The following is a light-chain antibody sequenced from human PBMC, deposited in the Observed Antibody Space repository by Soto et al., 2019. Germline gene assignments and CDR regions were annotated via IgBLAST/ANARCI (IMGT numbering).Light chain of an antibody. Sequence: QSALTQPASVSGSPGQSITISCTGTSSDVGGYNYVCWHQQHSGTAHKLMIYDVSNRPSVVSNRFSGSKSGNTASLTSSGLQAEDEADYYCSSYTSRRTVVFGGGTQLTVL. CDR3: SSYTSRRTVV. V-gene: IGLV2-14*01. CDR2: DVS. CDR1: SSDVGGYNY. J-gene: IGLJ2*01.